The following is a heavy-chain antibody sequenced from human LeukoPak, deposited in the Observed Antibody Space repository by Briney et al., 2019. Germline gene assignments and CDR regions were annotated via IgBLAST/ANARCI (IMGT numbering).Heavy chain of an antibody. Sequence: GGSLSLSCAASGFTFGNHWMDWVRQAPGKGLEWVANIKYDGSEKYYVDSVKGRFTISRDNAKKLVYLEMNSLRAEDTAVYYCSRSVDHWGEATLVTVSS. V-gene: IGHV3-7*01. CDR1: GFTFGNHW. J-gene: IGHJ4*02. CDR2: IKYDGSEK. CDR3: SRSVDH.